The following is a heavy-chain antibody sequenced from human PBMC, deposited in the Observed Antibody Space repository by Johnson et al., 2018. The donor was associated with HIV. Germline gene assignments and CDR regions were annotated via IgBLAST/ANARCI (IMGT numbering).Heavy chain of an antibody. V-gene: IGHV3-7*03. CDR3: EKDAYCSGGRCYGFGAFDI. J-gene: IGHJ3*02. D-gene: IGHD2-15*01. CDR1: GFTFSDYY. Sequence: VQLVESGGGLVKPGGSLRLSCAASGFTFSDYYMSWIRQAPGKGLEWVADIKCDGSEKYYVDSVKGRFTISRDNAKNSLYLQMNSLRAEDTAVFYCEKDAYCSGGRCYGFGAFDIWGQGTMVTVSS. CDR2: IKCDGSEK.